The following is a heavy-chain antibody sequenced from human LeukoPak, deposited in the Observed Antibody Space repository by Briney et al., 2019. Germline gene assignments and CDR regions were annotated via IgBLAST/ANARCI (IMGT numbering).Heavy chain of an antibody. Sequence: SETLSLTCTVSGGSISSSSYYWGWIRQPPGKGLEWIGSIYYSGSTYYNPSLKSRVTISVDTSKNQFSLKLSSVTAADTAVYYCAREDIVATTPFDYWGQGTPVTVSS. J-gene: IGHJ4*02. CDR3: AREDIVATTPFDY. CDR1: GGSISSSSYY. V-gene: IGHV4-39*07. CDR2: IYYSGST. D-gene: IGHD5-12*01.